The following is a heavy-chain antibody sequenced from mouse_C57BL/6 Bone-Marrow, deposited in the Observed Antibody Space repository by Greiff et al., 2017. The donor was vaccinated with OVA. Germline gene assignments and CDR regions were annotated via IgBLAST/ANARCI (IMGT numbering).Heavy chain of an antibody. CDR2: ISSGGSYT. V-gene: IGHV5-6*01. J-gene: IGHJ2*01. CDR3: ARPDYGSYYFDY. D-gene: IGHD1-1*01. Sequence: EVHLVESGGDLVKPGGSLKLSCAASGFTFSSYGMSWVRQTPDKRLEWVATISSGGSYTYYPDSVKGRFTISRDNAKNTLYLQMSSLKSEDTAMYYCARPDYGSYYFDYWGQGTTLTVSS. CDR1: GFTFSSYG.